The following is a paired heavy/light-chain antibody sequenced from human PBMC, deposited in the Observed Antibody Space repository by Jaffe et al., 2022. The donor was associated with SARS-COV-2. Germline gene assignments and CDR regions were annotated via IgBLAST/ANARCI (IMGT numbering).Light chain of an antibody. CDR2: DTN. CDR1: TGPVTSGHY. Sequence: QAVVTQEPSLTVSPGGTVTFTCDSSTGPVTSGHYPYWFQQKPGQAPRTLIYDTNYRHPWTPGRFSGSLLGGKAALTLSGAQPEDEAVYYCLLYYSGQRVFGGGTELTVL. V-gene: IGLV7-46*01. CDR3: LLYYSGQRV. J-gene: IGLJ3*02.
Heavy chain of an antibody. CDR3: VKDRIRTTGMDV. CDR1: GFTFSSYA. J-gene: IGHJ6*02. CDR2: FAVNGITT. V-gene: IGHV3-64D*09. D-gene: IGHD1-7*01. Sequence: EVELVQSGGGLVQPGGSLRLSCSASGFTFSSYALHWVRQTPGKGLEYISGFAVNGITTYDADSLKDRFTISRDNSKNTLYLQMTSLRPEDTAIYYCVKDRIRTTGMDVWGQGTSVTVSS.